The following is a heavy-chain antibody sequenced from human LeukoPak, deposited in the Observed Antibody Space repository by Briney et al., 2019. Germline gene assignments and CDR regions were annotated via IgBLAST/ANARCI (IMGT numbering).Heavy chain of an antibody. V-gene: IGHV4-59*01. D-gene: IGHD3-22*01. CDR3: ARAWDDSSGRYYFDY. J-gene: IGHJ4*02. CDR1: GGSISSYY. CDR2: IYYSGST. Sequence: SETLSLTCTVSGGSISSYYWSWIRQPAGKGLEWIGYIYYSGSTNYNPSLKSRVTISVDTSKNQFSLKLSSVTAADTAVCYCARAWDDSSGRYYFDYWGQGTLVTVSS.